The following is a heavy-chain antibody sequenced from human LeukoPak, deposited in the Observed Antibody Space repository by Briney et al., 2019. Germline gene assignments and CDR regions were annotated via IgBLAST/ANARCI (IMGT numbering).Heavy chain of an antibody. Sequence: SETLSLTCTVSGGSISSGGYYWSWIRQHPGKGLEWIGYIYYSGSTYYNPSLKSRVTISVDTSKNQFSLKLSSVTAADTAVYYCARQSYGALFDYWGQGTLVTVSS. CDR3: ARQSYGALFDY. D-gene: IGHD4/OR15-4a*01. V-gene: IGHV4-31*03. J-gene: IGHJ4*02. CDR1: GGSISSGGYY. CDR2: IYYSGST.